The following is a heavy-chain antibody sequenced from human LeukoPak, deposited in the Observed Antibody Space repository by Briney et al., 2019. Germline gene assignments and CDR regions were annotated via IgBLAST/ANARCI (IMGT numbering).Heavy chain of an antibody. CDR2: IYYSGST. CDR3: ARGLAARPDYNWFDP. V-gene: IGHV4-59*01. CDR1: GGSISSYY. D-gene: IGHD6-6*01. J-gene: IGHJ5*02. Sequence: PSETLSHTCTDSGGSISSYYWSRIRQPPGKGLEWIGYIYYSGSTNYNPSLKSRVTISVDTSKNQFSLKLSSVTAADTAVYYCARGLAARPDYNWFDPWGQGTLVTVSS.